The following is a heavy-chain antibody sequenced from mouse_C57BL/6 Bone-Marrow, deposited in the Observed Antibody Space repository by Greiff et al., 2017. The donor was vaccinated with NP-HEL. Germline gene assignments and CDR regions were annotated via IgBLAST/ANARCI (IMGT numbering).Heavy chain of an antibody. D-gene: IGHD2-12*01. CDR3: ARWGLLQFHRDCWYFDV. J-gene: IGHJ1*03. CDR2: IYPRSGNT. CDR1: GYTFTSYG. Sequence: QVQLQQSGAELARPGASVKLSCKASGYTFTSYGISWVKQRTGQGLEWIGEIYPRSGNTYYNEKFKGKATLTADKSSSTAYMELRSLTSENSADYFSARWGLLQFHRDCWYFDVWGTGTTVTVSS. V-gene: IGHV1-81*01.